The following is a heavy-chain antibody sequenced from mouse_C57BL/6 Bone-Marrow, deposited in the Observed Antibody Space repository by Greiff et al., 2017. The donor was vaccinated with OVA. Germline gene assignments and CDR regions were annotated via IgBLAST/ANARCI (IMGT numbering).Heavy chain of an antibody. CDR3: AGEWLRRTGSAWFAY. Sequence: EVQLQQSGPELVKPGASVKISCKASGYTFTDYYMNWVKQSHGKSLEWIGDINPNNGGTSYNQKFKGKATLTVDKSSSTAYMELRSLTSEDSAVYYCAGEWLRRTGSAWFAYWGQGTLVTVSA. CDR1: GYTFTDYY. V-gene: IGHV1-26*01. D-gene: IGHD2-2*01. CDR2: INPNNGGT. J-gene: IGHJ3*01.